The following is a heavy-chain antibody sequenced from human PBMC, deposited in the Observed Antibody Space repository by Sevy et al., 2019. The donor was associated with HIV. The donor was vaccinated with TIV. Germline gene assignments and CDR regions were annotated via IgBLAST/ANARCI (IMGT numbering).Heavy chain of an antibody. V-gene: IGHV1-2*02. J-gene: IGHJ6*02. CDR3: ARDCCWGDYSNQGERIYYYYGMDV. CDR2: INPNSGGT. CDR1: GYTFTGYY. D-gene: IGHD4-4*01. Sequence: ASVKVSCKASGYTFTGYYMHWVRQAPGQGLEWMGWINPNSGGTNYAQKFQGRVTMTRDTSINTAYMELSRLRSDDTALYYCARDCCWGDYSNQGERIYYYYGMDVWGQGTTVTVSS.